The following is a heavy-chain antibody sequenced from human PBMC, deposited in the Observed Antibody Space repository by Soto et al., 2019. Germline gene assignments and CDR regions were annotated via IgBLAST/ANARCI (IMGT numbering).Heavy chain of an antibody. V-gene: IGHV1-69*02. Sequence: QVQLVQSGAEVKKPGSSVKVSCKASGGTFSSYTISWVRQAPGQGLEWMGRIIPILGIANYAQKFQGRVRITADKSTSAASIELSGLRSEDTAVYYCARAPFVVVTAAGYYYGMVVWGQGTTVTVSS. CDR1: GGTFSSYT. CDR2: IIPILGIA. J-gene: IGHJ6*02. D-gene: IGHD2-21*02. CDR3: ARAPFVVVTAAGYYYGMVV.